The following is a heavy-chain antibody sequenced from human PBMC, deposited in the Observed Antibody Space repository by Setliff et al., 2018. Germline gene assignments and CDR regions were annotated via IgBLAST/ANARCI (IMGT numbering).Heavy chain of an antibody. D-gene: IGHD3-3*01. V-gene: IGHV3-7*01. Sequence: GGSLRLSCAASGLTFSHAWMTWVRQSPGKGLEWVANIKQDSTEKYYVDSVRGRFTISRDNAKNSMYLQMNSLRADDTAVYYCAGSRAWIPFLESWGQGTLVTVSS. J-gene: IGHJ5*02. CDR2: IKQDSTEK. CDR3: AGSRAWIPFLES. CDR1: GLTFSHAW.